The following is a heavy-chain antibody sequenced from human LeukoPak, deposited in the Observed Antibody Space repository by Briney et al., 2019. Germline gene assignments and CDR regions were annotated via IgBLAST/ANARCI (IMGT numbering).Heavy chain of an antibody. V-gene: IGHV1-2*02. CDR1: GYTFTGYY. D-gene: IGHD6-19*01. Sequence: GASVKVSCKASGYTFTGYYMHWVRQAPGQGLEWMGWINPNSGGTNYAQKFQGRVTMTRGTSISTAYMELSRLRSDDTAVYYCARGRTLSIAVAGTFDYWGQGTLVTVSS. J-gene: IGHJ4*02. CDR2: INPNSGGT. CDR3: ARGRTLSIAVAGTFDY.